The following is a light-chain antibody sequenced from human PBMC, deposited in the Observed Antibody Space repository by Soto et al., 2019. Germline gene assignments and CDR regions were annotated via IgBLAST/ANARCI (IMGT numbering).Light chain of an antibody. CDR3: SSYTSSSTLVV. J-gene: IGLJ2*01. CDR2: DVS. CDR1: SRDVGGYSY. V-gene: IGLV2-14*01. Sequence: QPASVSGSPGQSITISCTGTSRDVGGYSYVSWYQQHPGKAPKLMIYDVSNRPSGVSNRFSGSKSGNTASLTISGLQAEDEADYYCSSYTSSSTLVVFGGGTKLTVL.